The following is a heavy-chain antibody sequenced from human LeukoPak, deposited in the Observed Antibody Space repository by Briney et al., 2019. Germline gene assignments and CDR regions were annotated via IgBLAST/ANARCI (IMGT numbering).Heavy chain of an antibody. CDR3: SRNRKVLFGESFDYYGMDV. CDR1: GGSISSGGYY. D-gene: IGHD3-10*02. CDR2: IYYTGTT. J-gene: IGHJ6*04. V-gene: IGHV4-31*03. Sequence: SQTLSLTCTVSGGSISSGGYYWSWIRQHPGKGLEWIGYIYYTGTTYYNPSLKSRVTISVDTSKNQFSLKLSSVTAADTAVYYCSRNRKVLFGESFDYYGMDVWGKGTTVTVSS.